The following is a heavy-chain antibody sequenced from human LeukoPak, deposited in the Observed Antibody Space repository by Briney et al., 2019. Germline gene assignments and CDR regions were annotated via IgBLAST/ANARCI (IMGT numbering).Heavy chain of an antibody. CDR2: IYSGGST. CDR3: ARLEVVAPGEYYFDY. D-gene: IGHD3-22*01. V-gene: IGHV3-53*01. CDR1: GFTVSSNY. Sequence: GGSLRLSCAASGFTVSSNYMSWVRQAPGKGLEWVSVIYSGGSTYYADSVKGRFTISRDNSKNTLYLQMNSLRAEDTAVYYCARLEVVAPGEYYFDYWGQGTLVTVSS. J-gene: IGHJ4*02.